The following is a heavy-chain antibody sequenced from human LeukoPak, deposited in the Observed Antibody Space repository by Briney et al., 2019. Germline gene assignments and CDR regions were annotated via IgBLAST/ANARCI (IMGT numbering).Heavy chain of an antibody. D-gene: IGHD3-22*01. Sequence: PSETLSLTCTVSGGSISSDGYYWSWIRQHPGKGLEWIGYIYYSGNTYYNPSLKSRVAISVVTSKNQFSLKLTSVTAADTAVYFCARDLMGDYDTSGYLEEWGQGTLVTVSS. J-gene: IGHJ4*02. CDR3: ARDLMGDYDTSGYLEE. CDR2: IYYSGNT. CDR1: GGSISSDGYY. V-gene: IGHV4-31*03.